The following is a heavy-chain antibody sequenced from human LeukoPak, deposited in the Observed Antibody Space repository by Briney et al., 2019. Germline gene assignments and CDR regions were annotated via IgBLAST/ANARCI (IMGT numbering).Heavy chain of an antibody. CDR2: ISSSSSTI. V-gene: IGHV3-48*01. J-gene: IGHJ6*03. CDR3: ARDEYSSSYHYYMDV. Sequence: GGSLRLSCAASGFTFSSYSMNWVRRAPGKGLEWVSYISSSSSTIYYADSVKGRFTISRDNAKNSLYLQMNSLRAEDTAVYYCARDEYSSSYHYYMDVWGKGTTVTVSS. D-gene: IGHD6-6*01. CDR1: GFTFSSYS.